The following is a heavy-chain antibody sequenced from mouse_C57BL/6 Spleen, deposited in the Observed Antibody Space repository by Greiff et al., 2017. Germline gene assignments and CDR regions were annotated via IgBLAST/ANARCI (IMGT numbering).Heavy chain of an antibody. CDR3: ARSSTGTSGVDY. CDR1: GFNIKDYY. CDR2: IDPEDGET. Sequence: VQLQQSGAELVKPGASVKLSCTASGFNIKDYYMHWVKQRTEQGLEWIGRIDPEDGETKSAPKFQGKATITADTSSNTAYLQLSSLTSEDTAVYYCARSSTGTSGVDYWGQGTTLTVSS. D-gene: IGHD4-1*02. V-gene: IGHV14-2*01. J-gene: IGHJ2*01.